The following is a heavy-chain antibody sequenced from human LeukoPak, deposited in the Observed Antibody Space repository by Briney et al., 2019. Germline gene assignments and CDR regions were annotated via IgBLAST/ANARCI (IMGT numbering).Heavy chain of an antibody. CDR2: IHYSGST. Sequence: SQTLSLTCTVSGGSISSGGYYWSWIRQHPGKGLEWIGYIHYSGSTYYNPSLKSRVTISVDTSKNQFSLKLSSVTAADTAVYYCAMSSGNIEVDYWGQGTLVTVSS. D-gene: IGHD3-22*01. CDR1: GGSISSGGYY. J-gene: IGHJ4*02. CDR3: AMSSGNIEVDY. V-gene: IGHV4-31*03.